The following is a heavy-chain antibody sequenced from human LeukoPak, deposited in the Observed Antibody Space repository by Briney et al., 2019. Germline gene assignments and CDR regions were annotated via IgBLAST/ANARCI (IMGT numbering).Heavy chain of an antibody. J-gene: IGHJ4*02. V-gene: IGHV4-4*02. CDR3: ATYYSDSSAYVHYLDS. CDR2: IYHGGST. CDR1: GGSISSSNW. Sequence: SGTPSLTCAVSGGSISSSNWWSWVRQPPGKGLEWIGEIYHGGSTNYNPSLKSRVTISVDTSKNQFSLKLSSVTAADTAVYYCATYYSDSSAYVHYLDSWGQGTLVTVSS. D-gene: IGHD3-22*01.